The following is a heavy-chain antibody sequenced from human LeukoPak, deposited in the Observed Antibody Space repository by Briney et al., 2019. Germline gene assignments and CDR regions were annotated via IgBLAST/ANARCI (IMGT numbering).Heavy chain of an antibody. CDR3: ARDVWTGVAVSDY. CDR1: GFTFSSYW. CDR2: IKEDGSIQ. Sequence: GGSLRLACVASGFTFSSYWMTWVRQAPGKGLEWLANIKEDGSIQYYLDSVRGRFTISRDNAKTSVYLQLNSLRADDTAVYYCARDVWTGVAVSDYWGQGTLVTVSS. D-gene: IGHD6-19*01. V-gene: IGHV3-7*01. J-gene: IGHJ4*02.